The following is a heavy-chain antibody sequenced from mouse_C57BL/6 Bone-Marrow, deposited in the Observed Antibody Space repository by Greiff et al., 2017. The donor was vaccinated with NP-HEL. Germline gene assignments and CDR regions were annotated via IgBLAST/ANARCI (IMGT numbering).Heavy chain of an antibody. CDR2: IDPNSGGT. CDR3: ARDITTVVATNFDY. Sequence: QVQLKQPGAELVKPGASVKLSCKASGYTFTSYWMHWVKQRPGRGLEWIGRIDPNSGGTKYNEKFKSKATLTVDKPSSTAYMQLSSLTSEDSAVYYCARDITTVVATNFDYWGQGTTLTVSS. V-gene: IGHV1-72*01. CDR1: GYTFTSYW. D-gene: IGHD1-1*01. J-gene: IGHJ2*01.